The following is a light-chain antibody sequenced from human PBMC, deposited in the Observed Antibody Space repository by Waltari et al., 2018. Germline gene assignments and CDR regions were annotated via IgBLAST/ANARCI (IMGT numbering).Light chain of an antibody. CDR2: EVS. Sequence: QSALTQPASVSGSPGQSITISCTGTSSDVGGYNYVSWYQQHPGKAPKLMIYEVSNRPSGVSNGVSGSKSGNTASLTISGRQAEDEAEYYCSSYTSSSTLYVFGTGTKVTVL. V-gene: IGLV2-14*01. CDR1: SSDVGGYNY. CDR3: SSYTSSSTLYV. J-gene: IGLJ1*01.